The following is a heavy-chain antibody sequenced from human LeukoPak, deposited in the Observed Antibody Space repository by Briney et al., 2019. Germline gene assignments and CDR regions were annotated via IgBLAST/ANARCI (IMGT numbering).Heavy chain of an antibody. Sequence: GGSLRLSCAASGFTFSNYWMTWVRQAPGKGLEWVSGISGDGVKTYYADSVKGRFTISRDNSKSTLYLQMNSLRAEDTAVYYCAKDSESSTSRYEYFDSWGQGTLVTVSS. CDR3: AKDSESSTSRYEYFDS. V-gene: IGHV3-23*01. CDR1: GFTFSNYW. CDR2: ISGDGVKT. D-gene: IGHD6-13*01. J-gene: IGHJ4*02.